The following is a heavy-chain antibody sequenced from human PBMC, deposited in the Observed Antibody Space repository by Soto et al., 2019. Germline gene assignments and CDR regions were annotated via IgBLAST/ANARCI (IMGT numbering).Heavy chain of an antibody. CDR2: INHSGST. J-gene: IGHJ4*02. Sequence: QVQLQQWGAGLLKPSETLSLTCAVYGGSFSGYYWSWIRQPPGKGLEWIGEINHSGSTNYNPSLKSRVTISVDTSKNQFSLKLSSVTAADTAVYYCVRMGRGYSYGNLDYWGQGTLVTVSS. D-gene: IGHD5-18*01. CDR1: GGSFSGYY. CDR3: VRMGRGYSYGNLDY. V-gene: IGHV4-34*01.